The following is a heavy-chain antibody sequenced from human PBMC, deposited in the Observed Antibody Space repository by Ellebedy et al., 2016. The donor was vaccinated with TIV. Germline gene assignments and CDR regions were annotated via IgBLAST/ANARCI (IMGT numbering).Heavy chain of an antibody. V-gene: IGHV3-69-1*01. CDR3: VRDSTHGYDDY. Sequence: PGGSLRLSCAASGFTFSDYHMNWVRQAPGKGLEWVSSIIVGGSTYDADSVKGRFIISRDNAENSLYLQMNSLRVEDTAVYYCVRDSTHGYDDYWGQGTLVTVSS. CDR1: GFTFSDYH. CDR2: IIVGGST. J-gene: IGHJ4*01. D-gene: IGHD5-24*01.